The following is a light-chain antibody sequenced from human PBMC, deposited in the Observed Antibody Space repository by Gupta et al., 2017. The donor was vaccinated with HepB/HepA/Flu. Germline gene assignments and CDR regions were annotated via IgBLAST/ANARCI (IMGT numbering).Light chain of an antibody. J-gene: IGKJ2*01. CDR2: DAS. Sequence: DIVLTQSPGTLSSSPGERATLSCRASQSVSGNSFAWYQQKSGRAPRLLIYDASTSSTGGPDRCIGSGSVTDFTLTITRREPEDVSVYYCQQHCPSPPHTFGQGTKLEIK. CDR1: QSVSGNS. CDR3: QQHCPSPPHT. V-gene: IGKV3-20*01.